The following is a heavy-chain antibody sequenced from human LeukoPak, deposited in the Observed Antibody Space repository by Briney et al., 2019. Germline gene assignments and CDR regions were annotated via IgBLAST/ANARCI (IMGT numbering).Heavy chain of an antibody. J-gene: IGHJ5*02. D-gene: IGHD3-3*01. CDR2: INPSGGST. V-gene: IGHV1-46*01. Sequence: ASVKVSCKASGGTFSSYAFSWVRQAPGQGLEWIGIINPSGGSTSYAQKFQGRVTMARDTSTSTVYMELSSLRSEDTAVYYCARSPYYDFWSGYLDWFDPWGQGTLVTVSS. CDR1: GGTFSSYA. CDR3: ARSPYYDFWSGYLDWFDP.